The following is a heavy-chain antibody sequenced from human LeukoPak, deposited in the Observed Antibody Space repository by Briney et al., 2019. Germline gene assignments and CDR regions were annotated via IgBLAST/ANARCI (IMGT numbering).Heavy chain of an antibody. CDR2: ISGSGGST. J-gene: IGHJ4*02. V-gene: IGHV3-23*01. CDR3: AKDIYCGGDCYIRAGDS. CDR1: GFTFSGYV. Sequence: GGSLRLSCAASGFTFSGYVMTWVRQPPGKGLQWVADISGSGGSTYYADSVKGRFSISRDNSKNTLYLQMNSLRAEDTAIYYCAKDIYCGGDCYIRAGDSWGQGTLVTVSS. D-gene: IGHD2-21*02.